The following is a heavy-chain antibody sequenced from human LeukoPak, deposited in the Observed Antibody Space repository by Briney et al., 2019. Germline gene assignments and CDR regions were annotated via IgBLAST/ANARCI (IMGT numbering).Heavy chain of an antibody. Sequence: PGGSLRLSCTASGFIFSSYAMTWVRRAPGKGLEWVSGIDSSGGVTYYSESVRGRFTISRDNSKNTLYLQMNDLRPEDTAMYYCAKASWAGVTTTYFAYWAQGTLVTVSS. CDR2: IDSSGGVT. CDR3: AKASWAGVTTTYFAY. D-gene: IGHD1-26*01. J-gene: IGHJ4*02. V-gene: IGHV3-23*05. CDR1: GFIFSSYA.